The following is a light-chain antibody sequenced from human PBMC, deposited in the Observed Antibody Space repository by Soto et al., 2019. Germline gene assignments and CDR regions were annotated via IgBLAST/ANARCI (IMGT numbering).Light chain of an antibody. V-gene: IGKV1-5*03. CDR1: QSIDTW. Sequence: DIQMTQAPSTLSASVGDRVTITCRASQSIDTWLAWYQHKPGKAPKLLIFKASTLETGVPSRFSGSGSETEFTLTINSLQPDDSATYYCQPDNSYSRTFGQGTKVDIK. CDR3: QPDNSYSRT. J-gene: IGKJ1*01. CDR2: KAS.